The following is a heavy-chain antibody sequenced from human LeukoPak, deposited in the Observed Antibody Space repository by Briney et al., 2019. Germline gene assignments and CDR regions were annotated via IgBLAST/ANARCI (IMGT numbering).Heavy chain of an antibody. CDR3: AREGIVVVPAARPIYYYYGMDV. CDR2: IYYSGST. J-gene: IGHJ6*02. Sequence: PSQTLSLTCTVSGGSISSGGYYWSWIRQHPGKGLEWIGYIYYSGSTYYNPSLKSRVTISVDTSKNQFSLKLSSVTAADTAVYYCAREGIVVVPAARPIYYYYGMDVWGQGTTVTVSS. V-gene: IGHV4-31*03. D-gene: IGHD2-2*01. CDR1: GGSISSGGYY.